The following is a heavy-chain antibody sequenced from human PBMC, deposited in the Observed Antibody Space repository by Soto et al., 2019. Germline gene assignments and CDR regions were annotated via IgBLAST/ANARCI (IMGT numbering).Heavy chain of an antibody. CDR2: ISSSGSTI. V-gene: IGHV3-48*03. D-gene: IGHD2-15*01. J-gene: IGHJ4*02. Sequence: EVQPVESGGGLVQPGGSLRLSCAASGFTFSSYEMNWVRQAPGKGLEWVSYISSSGSTIYYADSVKGRFTISRDNAKNSLYLQMNSLRAEDTAVYYCASGYCSGGSCYSALDYWGQGTLVTVSS. CDR1: GFTFSSYE. CDR3: ASGYCSGGSCYSALDY.